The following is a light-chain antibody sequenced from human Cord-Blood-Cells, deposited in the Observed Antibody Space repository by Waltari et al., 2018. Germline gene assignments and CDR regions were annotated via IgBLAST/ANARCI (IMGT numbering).Light chain of an antibody. CDR1: QSVSSN. CDR2: GAS. J-gene: IGKJ1*01. Sequence: EIVITQSQATLSVSPGERATLSCRASQSVSSNLAWYQQKPGQAPRLLIYGASTRATGIPARFSGSGSGTEFTLTISSLQSEDFAVYYCQQYNNWPPWTFGQGTKVEIK. V-gene: IGKV3-15*01. CDR3: QQYNNWPPWT.